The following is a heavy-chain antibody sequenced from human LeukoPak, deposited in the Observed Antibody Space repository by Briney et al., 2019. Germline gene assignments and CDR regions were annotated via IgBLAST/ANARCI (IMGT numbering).Heavy chain of an antibody. D-gene: IGHD1-26*01. CDR2: IYVDGST. J-gene: IGHJ6*03. Sequence: GGSLRLSCAASGISVSSNYMSWVRQAPGKGLQWVSVIYVDGSTYYADSVKGRITISRDNSRDTLYLQMNSLRAEDTAIYICAKDGGTYPYFLDVWGKGTTVIVSS. CDR3: AKDGGTYPYFLDV. CDR1: GISVSSNY. V-gene: IGHV3-66*01.